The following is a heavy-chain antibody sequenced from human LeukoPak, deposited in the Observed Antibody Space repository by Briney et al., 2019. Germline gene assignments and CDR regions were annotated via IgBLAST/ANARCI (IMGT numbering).Heavy chain of an antibody. Sequence: GGSLSLFCAASGFTFSSYVVTWVRQAPGKGLAWVSTIIGGGDYTYYVDSVKGRFTISRDNSKNTLYLQVNSLRAEDTDVYYCAKGIYTSTSYYDSWGQGTLVTVSS. CDR3: AKGIYTSTSYYDS. CDR2: IIGGGDYT. J-gene: IGHJ4*02. V-gene: IGHV3-23*01. D-gene: IGHD2-2*01. CDR1: GFTFSSYV.